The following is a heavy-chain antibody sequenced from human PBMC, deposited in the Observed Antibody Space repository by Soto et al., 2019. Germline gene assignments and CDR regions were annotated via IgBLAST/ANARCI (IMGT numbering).Heavy chain of an antibody. D-gene: IGHD1-1*01. CDR1: GFTVSNNY. CDR3: ARDGTYNWV. J-gene: IGHJ4*02. CDR2: IYSCGAT. Sequence: ESGGGLVQPGGSLRLSCAASGFTVSNNYMRWVRQAPGKGLEWVSLIYSCGATYYADSVKGRFTISRDNSKNTLYLQMNSLRAEDTAVYYCARDGTYNWVGGQGILVTVSS. V-gene: IGHV3-66*01.